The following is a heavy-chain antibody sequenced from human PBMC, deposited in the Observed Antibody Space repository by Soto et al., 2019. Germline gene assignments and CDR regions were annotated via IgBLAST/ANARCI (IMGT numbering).Heavy chain of an antibody. CDR2: FSADNGNT. V-gene: IGHV1-18*04. Sequence: QVQLVQSGVEVKNLGPPVKVSCKALGYPLTTNGFSWWGRPPGQGLGGLGGFSADNGNTNKARKLQGRVTMTTDTSTSTAYVELRSLRSDDKAGYYWARSRGGNTGGGYYYYYYGMDVWGQGTTVTVSS. D-gene: IGHD2-15*01. J-gene: IGHJ6*02. CDR3: ARSRGGNTGGGYYYYYYGMDV. CDR1: GYPLTTNG.